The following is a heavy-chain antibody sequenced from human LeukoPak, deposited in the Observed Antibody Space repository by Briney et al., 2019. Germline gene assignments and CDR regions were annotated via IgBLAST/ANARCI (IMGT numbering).Heavy chain of an antibody. D-gene: IGHD2-2*01. CDR2: ISWNSGSI. CDR1: GFTFDDYV. CDR3: ARDRGDIVVVPAAGVDY. J-gene: IGHJ4*02. Sequence: PGRSLRLSCAASGFTFDDYVMHWVRQAPGKGLEWVSGISWNSGSIGYADSVKGRFTISRDNAKNSLYLQMNSLRAEDTAVYYCARDRGDIVVVPAAGVDYWGQGTLVTVSS. V-gene: IGHV3-9*01.